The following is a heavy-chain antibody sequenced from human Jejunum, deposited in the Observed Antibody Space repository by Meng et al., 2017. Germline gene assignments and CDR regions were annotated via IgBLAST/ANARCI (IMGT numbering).Heavy chain of an antibody. J-gene: IGHJ3*02. V-gene: IGHV3-66*02. CDR3: ARGDSDYGHDSFDI. D-gene: IGHD4-17*01. CDR1: GFTVSTNY. Sequence: GGSLRLSCAAAGFTVSTNYMTWVRQAPGKGLEWVSFMHSNGATYYADSVRGRFSISRDGSQNMVYLQMSRLGTADTAVYFCARGDSDYGHDSFDIWGQGTMVTVSS. CDR2: MHSNGAT.